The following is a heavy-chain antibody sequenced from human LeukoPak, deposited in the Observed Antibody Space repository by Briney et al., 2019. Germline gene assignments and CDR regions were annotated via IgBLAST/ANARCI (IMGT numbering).Heavy chain of an antibody. V-gene: IGHV1-18*04. CDR3: ARAGITMGDAFDI. CDR2: ISAYNGNT. D-gene: IGHD3-10*01. CDR1: GYTFTSYG. Sequence: ASVKVSCRASGYTFTSYGISRVRQAPGQGLEWMGWISAYNGNTHYAQELQRRVTMPTDTSTSTAYMELRSLRSDDTAVYYCARAGITMGDAFDIWGQGTMVTVSS. J-gene: IGHJ3*02.